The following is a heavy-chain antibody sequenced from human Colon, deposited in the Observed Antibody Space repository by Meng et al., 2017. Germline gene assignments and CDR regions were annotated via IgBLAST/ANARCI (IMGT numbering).Heavy chain of an antibody. J-gene: IGHJ4*02. Sequence: ASVKVSCKASGYNIRDQGFIWVRQAPGQGLEWMGWISGYNGNTNYAQKFQGRATMTADTSTNTGYMELRSLRSDDTAVYYCAIDLGGRWAVAEPIDYWGQGTLVTVSS. CDR1: GYNIRDQG. V-gene: IGHV1-18*01. CDR3: AIDLGGRWAVAEPIDY. CDR2: ISGYNGNT. D-gene: IGHD6-19*01.